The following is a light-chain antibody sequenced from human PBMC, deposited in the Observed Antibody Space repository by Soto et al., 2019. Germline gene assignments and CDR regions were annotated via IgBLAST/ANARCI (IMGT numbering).Light chain of an antibody. CDR2: DAS. J-gene: IGKJ2*01. CDR3: QQRSTWLYT. V-gene: IGKV3-11*02. Sequence: EILLAQSPATLSLSPGERATLSCKASQDVSIFLAWYQQKPGQASRLLIHDASNRATGVPARFSGSGSGRDFTLTITSLEPEDFAVYYCQQRSTWLYTFGQGTKLEV. CDR1: QDVSIF.